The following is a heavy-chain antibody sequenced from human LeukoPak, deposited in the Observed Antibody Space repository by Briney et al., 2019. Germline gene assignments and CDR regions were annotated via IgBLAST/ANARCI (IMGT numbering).Heavy chain of an antibody. J-gene: IGHJ6*03. CDR3: AKDIGGDYGYMDV. V-gene: IGHV3-9*03. CDR2: ISWNSGSI. CDR1: GFTFDDYA. D-gene: IGHD2-21*02. Sequence: PGGSLRLSCAASGFTFDDYAMHWVRQAPGKGLEWVSGISWNSGSIGYADSVKGRFTISRDNAKNSLYLQMNSLRAEDMALYYCAKDIGGDYGYMDVWGKGTTVTVSS.